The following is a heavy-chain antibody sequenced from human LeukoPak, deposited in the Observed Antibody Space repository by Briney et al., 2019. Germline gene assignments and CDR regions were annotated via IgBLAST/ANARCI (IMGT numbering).Heavy chain of an antibody. CDR1: GFTFSSYA. CDR2: ISYDGSNK. Sequence: PGRSLRLSCAASGFTFSSYAMHWVRQAPGKGLEWVAVISYDGSNKYYADSVKGRFTISRDNSKNTLYLQMNSLRAEDTAVYYCASSSSSNQYYYYGMDVWGQGTTVTVSS. J-gene: IGHJ6*02. V-gene: IGHV3-30*04. D-gene: IGHD6-13*01. CDR3: ASSSSSNQYYYYGMDV.